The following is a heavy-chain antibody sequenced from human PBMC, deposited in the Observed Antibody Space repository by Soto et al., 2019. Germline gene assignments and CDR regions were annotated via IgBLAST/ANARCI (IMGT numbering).Heavy chain of an antibody. CDR2: ISGSGGST. CDR1: GFTFSSYA. J-gene: IGHJ4*02. Sequence: GGSLRLSCAASGFTFSSYAMSWVRQAPGKGLEWVSAISGSGGSTYSADSVKGRFTISRDNSKNTLYLQMNSLRADDTAVYYCAKDRGAAMVRYYFDYWGQGTLVTVS. D-gene: IGHD3-10*01. V-gene: IGHV3-23*01. CDR3: AKDRGAAMVRYYFDY.